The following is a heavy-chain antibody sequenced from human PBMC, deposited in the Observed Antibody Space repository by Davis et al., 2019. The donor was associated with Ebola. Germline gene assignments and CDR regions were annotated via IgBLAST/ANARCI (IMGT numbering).Heavy chain of an antibody. D-gene: IGHD2-21*01. V-gene: IGHV3-23*01. Sequence: GESLKISCAASGFMFRNYAMNWVRQAPGKGLEWVSGISGHGRATYYADSVKGRFTISRDKSNNTLDLQMNILTPEDTAVYYCAKAYCAADCSYILHFYQYMDVWGKGTTVTVS. CDR1: GFMFRNYA. J-gene: IGHJ6*03. CDR3: AKAYCAADCSYILHFYQYMDV. CDR2: ISGHGRAT.